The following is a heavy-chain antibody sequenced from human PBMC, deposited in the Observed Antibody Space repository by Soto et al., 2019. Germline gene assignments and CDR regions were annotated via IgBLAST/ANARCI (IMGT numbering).Heavy chain of an antibody. CDR2: IYYSGST. Sequence: LSLTCTVSGGSISSYYWSWIRQPPGKGLEWIGYIYYSGSTNYNPSLKSRVTISVDTSKNQFSLKLSSVTAADTAVYYCASLPYYYDSSYDSSAFDIWGQGTMVTVSS. CDR1: GGSISSYY. J-gene: IGHJ3*02. CDR3: ASLPYYYDSSYDSSAFDI. D-gene: IGHD3-22*01. V-gene: IGHV4-59*01.